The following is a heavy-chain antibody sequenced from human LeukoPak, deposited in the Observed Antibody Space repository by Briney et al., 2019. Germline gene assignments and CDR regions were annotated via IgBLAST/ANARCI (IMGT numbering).Heavy chain of an antibody. CDR1: GGSFSGYY. V-gene: IGHV4-34*01. CDR2: INHSGST. CDR3: ARVRGYCSSTSCYRASFDY. Sequence: PSETLSLTCAVYGGSFSGYYWSWIRQPPGKGLEWIGEINHSGSTNYNPSPKSRATISVDTSKNQFSLKLSSVTAADTAVYYCARVRGYCSSTSCYRASFDYWGQGTLVTVSS. D-gene: IGHD2-2*02. J-gene: IGHJ4*02.